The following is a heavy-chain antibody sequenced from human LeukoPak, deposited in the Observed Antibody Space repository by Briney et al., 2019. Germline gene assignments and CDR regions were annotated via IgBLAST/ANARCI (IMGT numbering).Heavy chain of an antibody. J-gene: IGHJ4*02. V-gene: IGHV3-23*01. D-gene: IGHD6-13*01. CDR1: GFSFSSYA. CDR3: AKDSRLAAGAQSYHYFDQ. CDR2: ISGSGGNT. Sequence: QPGGSLRLSCAASGFSFSSYAMSWVRQGPGKGLEWVSAISGSGGNTYYADSVKGRLTISRDNSKSTLLLQMNSLRAEDTAVYYCAKDSRLAAGAQSYHYFDQWGQGTLVTVSS.